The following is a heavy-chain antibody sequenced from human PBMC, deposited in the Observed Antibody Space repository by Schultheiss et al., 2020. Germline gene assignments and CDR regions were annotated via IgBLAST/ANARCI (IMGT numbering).Heavy chain of an antibody. D-gene: IGHD5-24*01. V-gene: IGHV1-46*01. CDR1: GYTFTSYY. CDR2: INPSGGST. Sequence: ASVKVSCKASGYTFTSYYMHWVRQAPGQGLEWMGIINPSGGSTSYAQKFQGRVTMTRDTSTSTAYMELRSLRSDDTAVYYCARGARRDGYKKTRSGGYYYGMDVWGQGTTVTVSS. J-gene: IGHJ6*02. CDR3: ARGARRDGYKKTRSGGYYYGMDV.